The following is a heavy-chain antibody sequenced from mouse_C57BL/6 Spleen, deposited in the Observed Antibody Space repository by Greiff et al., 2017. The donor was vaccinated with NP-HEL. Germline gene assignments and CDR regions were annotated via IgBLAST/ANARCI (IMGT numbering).Heavy chain of an antibody. CDR1: GFSLTSYG. Sequence: VQGVESGPGLVQPSQSLSITCTVSGFSLTSYGVHWVRQSPGKGLEWLGVIWSGGSTDYNAAFISRLSISKDNSKSQVIFKMNSLQADDTAIYYCARRGLGHYYAMDYWGQGTSVTVSS. V-gene: IGHV2-2*01. J-gene: IGHJ4*01. CDR2: IWSGGST. CDR3: ARRGLGHYYAMDY. D-gene: IGHD4-1*01.